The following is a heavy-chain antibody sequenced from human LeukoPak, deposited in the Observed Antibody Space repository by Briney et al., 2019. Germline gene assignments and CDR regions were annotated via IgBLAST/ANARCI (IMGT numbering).Heavy chain of an antibody. V-gene: IGHV1-2*02. D-gene: IGHD2-15*01. CDR3: ARAQTYCSGVTCYSDS. CDR2: INPNSGGT. Sequence: SVKVSCKASGYTFTGYYIHWVRQAPGQGLEWMGWINPNSGGTKYAQKFQGRVTMTRDTSISTAYMELSRLISDDTAVYYCARAQTYCSGVTCYSDSWGQGNELTVSS. J-gene: IGHJ4*02. CDR1: GYTFTGYY.